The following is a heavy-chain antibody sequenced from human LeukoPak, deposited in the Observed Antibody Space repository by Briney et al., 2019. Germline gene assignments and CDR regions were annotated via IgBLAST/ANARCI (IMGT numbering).Heavy chain of an antibody. V-gene: IGHV4-34*01. CDR3: ARGLHYNILTGGMDV. CDR1: GGSFSGYY. J-gene: IGHJ6*02. D-gene: IGHD3-9*01. CDR2: INHSGST. Sequence: SETLSLTCAVYGGSFSGYYWSWIRQPPGKGLEWIGEINHSGSTSYNPSLKSRVTISVDTSKNQFSLKLSSVTAADTAVYYCARGLHYNILTGGMDVWGQGTTVIVSS.